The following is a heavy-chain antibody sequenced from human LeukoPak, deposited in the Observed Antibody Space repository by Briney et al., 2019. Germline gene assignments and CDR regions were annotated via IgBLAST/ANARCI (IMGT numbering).Heavy chain of an antibody. D-gene: IGHD2-8*01. CDR3: ARKWSSRDWFDP. V-gene: IGHV1-46*01. CDR2: INLRGDAT. Sequence: GASVKDSCKASGYTSGYVFTTYPIHWVRQAPGQGLEWMGVINLRGDATIYAQKFQGRVTMTSDSSTTTVYMELSSLKSEDTGLYYCARKWSSRDWFDPWGQGTLVTVSS. J-gene: IGHJ5*02. CDR1: GYTSGYVFTTYP.